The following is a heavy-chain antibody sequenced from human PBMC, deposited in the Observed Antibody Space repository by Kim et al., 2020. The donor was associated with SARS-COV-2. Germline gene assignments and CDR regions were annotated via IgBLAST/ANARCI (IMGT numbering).Heavy chain of an antibody. CDR3: ARHRSSGSYPIAFDY. CDR1: GGSISSSSYY. J-gene: IGHJ4*02. CDR2: IYYSGST. D-gene: IGHD3-10*01. Sequence: SETLSLTCTVSGGSISSSSYYWGWIRQPPGKGLEWIGSIYYSGSTYYNPSLKSRVTISVDTSKNQFSLKLSSVTAADTAVYYCARHRSSGSYPIAFDYWGQGTLVTVSS. V-gene: IGHV4-39*01.